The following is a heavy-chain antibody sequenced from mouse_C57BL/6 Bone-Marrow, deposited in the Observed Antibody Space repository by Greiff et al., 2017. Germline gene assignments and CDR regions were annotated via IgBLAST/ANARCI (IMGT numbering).Heavy chain of an antibody. D-gene: IGHD3-2*01. CDR1: GFTFSSYT. J-gene: IGHJ3*01. V-gene: IGHV5-9*01. Sequence: EVMLVESGGGLVKPGGSLKLSCAASGFTFSSYTMSWVRQTPEQRLEWVATISGGGGNTYYPDSVKGRFTISRDNAKNTLYLQMSSLRSEDAALDYCARRQVWFAYWGQGTLVTVSA. CDR2: ISGGGGNT. CDR3: ARRQVWFAY.